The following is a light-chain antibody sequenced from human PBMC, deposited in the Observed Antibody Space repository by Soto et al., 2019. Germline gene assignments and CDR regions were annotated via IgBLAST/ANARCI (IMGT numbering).Light chain of an antibody. Sequence: QSVLTQPPSASGTPGQRVTISCSGSSSNIGSNTVNWYQQLPGTAPKLLIYNNNQRPSGVPDRFSGSKSGTSASLAISGLQYEDEADDYCAAWDDSLNLYVVFGGGTKLTVL. CDR2: NNN. J-gene: IGLJ2*01. V-gene: IGLV1-44*01. CDR1: SSNIGSNT. CDR3: AAWDDSLNLYVV.